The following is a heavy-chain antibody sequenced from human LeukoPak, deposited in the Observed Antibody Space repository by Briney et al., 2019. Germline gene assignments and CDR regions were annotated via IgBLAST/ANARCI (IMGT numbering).Heavy chain of an antibody. CDR1: GYSFTSYW. V-gene: IGHV5-51*01. CDR3: TRRAYCGGDCYSDY. J-gene: IGHJ4*02. Sequence: GESLKISCKGSGYSFTSYWIGWVRQMPGKGLEWMGIIYPSDSDTRYSPSFQGQVSISADKSISAAYLQWSSLKASDTAMYYCTRRAYCGGDCYSDYWGQGTLVTVSS. D-gene: IGHD2-21*02. CDR2: IYPSDSDT.